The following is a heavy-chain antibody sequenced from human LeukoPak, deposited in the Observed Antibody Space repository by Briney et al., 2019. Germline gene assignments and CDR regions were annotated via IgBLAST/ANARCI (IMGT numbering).Heavy chain of an antibody. V-gene: IGHV4-4*09. CDR1: GGSISSYY. D-gene: IGHD1-14*01. CDR2: IYTSGST. Sequence: SETLSLTCTVSGGSISSYYWSWIRQPPGKGLEWIGYIYTSGSTSYNPSLKSRVTISVDTSKNQFSLKLSSVTAADTAVYYCARQPVRSYYYYMDVWGKGTTVTVSS. CDR3: ARQPVRSYYYYMDV. J-gene: IGHJ6*03.